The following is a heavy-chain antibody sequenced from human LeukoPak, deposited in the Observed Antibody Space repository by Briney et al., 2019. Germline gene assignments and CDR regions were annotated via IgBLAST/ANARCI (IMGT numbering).Heavy chain of an antibody. J-gene: IGHJ5*02. Sequence: QPGGSLRLSCAASGFTFSSYAMHWVRQAPGKGLEWVAVISYDGSNKYYADSVKGRFTISRDNSKNTLYLQMNSLRAEDTAVYYCARDRIAARNWFDPWGQGTLVTVSS. CDR2: ISYDGSNK. V-gene: IGHV3-30*04. D-gene: IGHD6-6*01. CDR1: GFTFSSYA. CDR3: ARDRIAARNWFDP.